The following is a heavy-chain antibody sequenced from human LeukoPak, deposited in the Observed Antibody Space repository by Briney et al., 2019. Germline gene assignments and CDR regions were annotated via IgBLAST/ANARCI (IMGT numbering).Heavy chain of an antibody. CDR2: IWYDGSNK. CDR3: ARDDAAADPGGY. CDR1: GFTFSSYG. Sequence: GGSLRLSCAASGFTFSSYGMHWVRQAPGKGLEWVAVIWYDGSNKYYADSVKGRFTISRDNSKNTLYLQMNSLGAEDTAVYYCARDDAAADPGGYWGQGTLVTVSS. J-gene: IGHJ4*02. D-gene: IGHD6-13*01. V-gene: IGHV3-33*01.